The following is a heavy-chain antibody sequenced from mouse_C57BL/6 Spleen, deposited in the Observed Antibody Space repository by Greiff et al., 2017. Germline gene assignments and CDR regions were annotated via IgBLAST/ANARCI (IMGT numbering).Heavy chain of an antibody. V-gene: IGHV2-2*01. J-gene: IGHJ1*03. CDR3: ARWDYDGFDV. CDR2: IWSGGST. CDR1: GFSLTSYG. D-gene: IGHD2-4*01. Sequence: VMLVESGPGLVQPSQCLSITCTVSGFSLTSYGVHWVRQSPGKGLEWLGVIWSGGSTDYNAAFISRLSISKDNSKSQVFFKMNSLQADDTAIYYCARWDYDGFDVWGTGTTVTVSS.